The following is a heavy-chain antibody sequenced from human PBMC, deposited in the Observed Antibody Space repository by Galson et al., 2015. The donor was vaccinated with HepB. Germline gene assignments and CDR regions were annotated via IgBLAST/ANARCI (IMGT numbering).Heavy chain of an antibody. V-gene: IGHV3-49*03. D-gene: IGHD2-2*01. Sequence: SLRLSCADSGFTFGDYAMGWFRQAPGKGLEWVGFIRSRAYGGTTEYAASVKGRFTISRDDSKSIAYLQMNSLKTEDTAVYYCALSLLSRGYCSSTSCSENDYWGQGTLVTVSS. CDR2: IRSRAYGGTT. J-gene: IGHJ4*02. CDR1: GFTFGDYA. CDR3: ALSLLSRGYCSSTSCSENDY.